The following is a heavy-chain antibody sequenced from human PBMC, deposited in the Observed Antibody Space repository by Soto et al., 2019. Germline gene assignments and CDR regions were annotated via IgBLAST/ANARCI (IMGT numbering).Heavy chain of an antibody. V-gene: IGHV5-51*01. CDR1: GYSFTSYW. Sequence: GESLKISCKGSGYSFTSYWIGWVRQMPGKGLEWMGIIHPSDFDTRYSPSFQGQVTISADKSISTAYLQWSSLRASDTAMYFCAIHSAGYEDSWGQGTLVTVSS. D-gene: IGHD5-12*01. J-gene: IGHJ5*02. CDR2: IHPSDFDT. CDR3: AIHSAGYEDS.